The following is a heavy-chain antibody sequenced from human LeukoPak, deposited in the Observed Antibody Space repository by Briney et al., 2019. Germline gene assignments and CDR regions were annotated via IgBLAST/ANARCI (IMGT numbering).Heavy chain of an antibody. J-gene: IGHJ6*03. D-gene: IGHD6-13*01. V-gene: IGHV1-18*01. CDR3: ARDGSSSWYYYYYMDV. CDR1: GYTFTSYG. Sequence: VASVKVSCKASGYTFTSYGISWVRQAPGQGLEWMGWISAYNGNTNYAQKLQGRVTMTTDTSTSTAYMELRSLRSDDTAVYYCARDGSSSWYYYYYMDVWGKGTTVTISS. CDR2: ISAYNGNT.